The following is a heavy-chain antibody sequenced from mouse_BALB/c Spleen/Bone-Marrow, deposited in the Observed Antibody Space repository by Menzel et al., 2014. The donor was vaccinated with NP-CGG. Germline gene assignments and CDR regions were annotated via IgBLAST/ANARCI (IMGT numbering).Heavy chain of an antibody. V-gene: IGHV1-4*01. D-gene: IGHD2-1*01. CDR3: ARGGNCPNSALDS. J-gene: IGHJ4*01. CDR2: INPSSGYT. Sequence: VQLQQSGAELARPGASVKMSCKASGYTFTYYTMHWVKQRPGQGLEWIGYINPSSGYTNYNQEFKDKATLTADKSSSTAYMQLSSLTSDDSTVYYCARGGNCPNSALDSWGQGTSVTVSS. CDR1: GYTFTYYT.